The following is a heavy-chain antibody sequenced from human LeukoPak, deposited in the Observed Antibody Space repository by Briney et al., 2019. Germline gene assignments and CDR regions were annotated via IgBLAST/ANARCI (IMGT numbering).Heavy chain of an antibody. CDR2: IYYSGST. CDR1: GGSISSGGYS. J-gene: IGHJ4*02. Sequence: SETLSLTCAVSGGSISSGGYSWSWIQQPPGKGLEWIGYIYYSGSTYYNPSLKSRVTISVDTSKNQFSLKLSSVTAADTAVYYCARDQPLRDWGQGTLVTVSS. CDR3: ARDQPLRD. V-gene: IGHV4-30-4*07.